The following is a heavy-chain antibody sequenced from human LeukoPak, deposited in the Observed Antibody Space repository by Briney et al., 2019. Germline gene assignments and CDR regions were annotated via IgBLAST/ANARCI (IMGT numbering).Heavy chain of an antibody. CDR2: IKNKTDGGTT. Sequence: PGGSLRLSCAASGLTFTNTWMTWVRQAPGKGLEWVGRIKNKTDGGTTDYAEPVKGRFTISRDDSKNTLFLQMNSLKTEDTAVYFCTTDGGYCTNGVCYNPHYWGQGTLVTVSS. V-gene: IGHV3-15*01. CDR3: TTDGGYCTNGVCYNPHY. J-gene: IGHJ4*02. D-gene: IGHD2-8*01. CDR1: GLTFTNTW.